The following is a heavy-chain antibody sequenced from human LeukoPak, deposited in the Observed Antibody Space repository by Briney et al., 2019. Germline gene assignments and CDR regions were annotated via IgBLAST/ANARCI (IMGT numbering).Heavy chain of an antibody. Sequence: PGGSLRLSCAASGFTFSNHVMNWVRQAPGKGLEWVSSISGSTTSTYYADSVKGRFSISRDNSMATLYLQMNSLRAEDTAVYYCAKEDGSGSWFDYWGQGTLVTVSS. V-gene: IGHV3-23*01. D-gene: IGHD3-10*01. CDR2: ISGSTTST. J-gene: IGHJ4*02. CDR3: AKEDGSGSWFDY. CDR1: GFTFSNHV.